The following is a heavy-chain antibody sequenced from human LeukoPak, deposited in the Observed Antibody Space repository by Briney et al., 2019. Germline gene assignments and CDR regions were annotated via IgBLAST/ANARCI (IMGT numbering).Heavy chain of an antibody. CDR1: GGTFSSYA. J-gene: IGHJ4*02. CDR2: IIPILGIA. Sequence: VASVKVSCKASGGTFSSYAISWVRQAPGQGLEWMGRIIPILGIANYAQKFQGRVTITADKSTSTAYMELSSLRSEDTAVYYCARDSVLGMTTVSYYFDYWGQGTLVTVSS. V-gene: IGHV1-69*04. D-gene: IGHD4-17*01. CDR3: ARDSVLGMTTVSYYFDY.